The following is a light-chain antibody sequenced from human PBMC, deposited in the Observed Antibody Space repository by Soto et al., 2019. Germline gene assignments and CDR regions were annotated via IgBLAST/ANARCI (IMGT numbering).Light chain of an antibody. CDR2: TVS. CDR1: SSDVGANIF. CDR3: SSFTTDSTYV. J-gene: IGLJ1*01. V-gene: IGLV2-14*01. Sequence: QSALTQPPSASGSPGQSITISCTGTSSDVGANIFVSWYQQHPGKVPKLMIYTVSSRPSGVSQRFSGSKSGNTASLTISGLQAEDEADYYCSSFTTDSTYVFGTGTKLTVL.